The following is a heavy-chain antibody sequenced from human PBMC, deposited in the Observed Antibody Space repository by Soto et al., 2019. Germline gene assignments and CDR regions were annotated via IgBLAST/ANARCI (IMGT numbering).Heavy chain of an antibody. J-gene: IGHJ6*02. D-gene: IGHD3-16*01. CDR2: IYYSGST. Sequence: SEILSLTCTVVGGSISSYYWSWIRQPQGKRLEWIGYIYYSGSTNYNPSLKSRVTISVDTSKNQFSLTLSSVTAADTAVYYFSRLVMNLYFYYGMDVWGQGTTVTVPS. CDR3: SRLVMNLYFYYGMDV. CDR1: GGSISSYY. V-gene: IGHV4-59*08.